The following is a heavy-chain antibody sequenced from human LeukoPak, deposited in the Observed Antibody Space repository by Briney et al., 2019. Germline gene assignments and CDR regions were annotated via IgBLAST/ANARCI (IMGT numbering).Heavy chain of an antibody. D-gene: IGHD4-11*01. Sequence: ASVKVSCKASGYTFTGYYMHWVRQAPGQGLEWMGRINPNSGGTNYAQKFQGRVTMTRDTSISTAYMGLSRLRSDDTAVYYCAREHDYRQEDYYYGMDVWGQGTTVTVSS. CDR3: AREHDYRQEDYYYGMDV. J-gene: IGHJ6*02. CDR2: INPNSGGT. CDR1: GYTFTGYY. V-gene: IGHV1-2*06.